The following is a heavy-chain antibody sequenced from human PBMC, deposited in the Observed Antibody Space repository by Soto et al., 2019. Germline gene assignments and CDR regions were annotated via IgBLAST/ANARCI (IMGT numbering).Heavy chain of an antibody. CDR1: GGSISSSSYY. CDR2: IYYSGGT. D-gene: IGHD6-19*01. V-gene: IGHV4-39*01. J-gene: IGHJ4*02. Sequence: SETLSLTCTVSGGSISSSSYYWGWIRQPPGKGLEWIGSIYYSGGTYYNPSLKSRVTISVDTSKDQFSLKLSSVTAADTAVYYCATASWGSGWYFHDYWGQGTLVTVSS. CDR3: ATASWGSGWYFHDY.